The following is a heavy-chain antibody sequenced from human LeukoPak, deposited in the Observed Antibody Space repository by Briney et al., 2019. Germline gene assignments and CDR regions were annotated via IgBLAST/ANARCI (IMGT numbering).Heavy chain of an antibody. CDR1: GDSITSSSYY. D-gene: IGHD4-23*01. CDR3: AAGPYGGNTPFDY. CDR2: LSPSGASI. J-gene: IGHJ4*02. Sequence: PSETLSLTCTVSGDSITSSSYYWGWIRQPPGRGLEWVSSLSPSGASIYYADSVKGRFTISRDNSKNTLYLQMNNLRAEDTALYYCAAGPYGGNTPFDYWGPGTLVTISS. V-gene: IGHV3-23*01.